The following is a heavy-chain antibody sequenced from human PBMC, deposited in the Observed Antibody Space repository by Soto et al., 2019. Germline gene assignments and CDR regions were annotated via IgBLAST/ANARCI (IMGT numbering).Heavy chain of an antibody. Sequence: EVQLVESGGGLVKPGGSLRLSCAASGFTFNNAWMSWVRQAPGKGLEWVGRIKSKTDGGTTDYAAPVKGRFTISRDDSKNTLYLQMNSLKIEDTAVYYCTTAPTYGVYYYYGMDVWGQGTTVTVSS. CDR3: TTAPTYGVYYYYGMDV. D-gene: IGHD4-17*01. V-gene: IGHV3-15*01. CDR2: IKSKTDGGTT. CDR1: GFTFNNAW. J-gene: IGHJ6*02.